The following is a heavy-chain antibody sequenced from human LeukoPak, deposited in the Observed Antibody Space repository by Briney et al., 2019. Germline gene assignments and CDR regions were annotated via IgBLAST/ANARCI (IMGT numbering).Heavy chain of an antibody. CDR2: ISGSGGDK. V-gene: IGHV3-23*01. D-gene: IGHD3-10*01. CDR3: AKDCLTGSYGYFDY. Sequence: PGGSLRLSCAASGFSFSIYAMSWVRQAPGKGLEWVSTISGSGGDKYYADSVKGRFTISRDNSKNTLYLQMNNLRAEDTAVYYCAKDCLTGSYGYFDYWGLGALVTVSS. CDR1: GFSFSIYA. J-gene: IGHJ4*02.